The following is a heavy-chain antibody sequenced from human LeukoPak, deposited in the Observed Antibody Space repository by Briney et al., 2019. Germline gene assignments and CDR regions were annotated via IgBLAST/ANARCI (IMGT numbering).Heavy chain of an antibody. D-gene: IGHD6-13*01. V-gene: IGHV4-39*07. CDR3: ARDRYSSSLTYYFDY. J-gene: IGHJ4*02. Sequence: SETLSLTCTVSGGSISSSSYYWGWIRQPPGKGLEWIGSIYYSGSTYYNPSLKSQVTISVDTSKNQFSLKLSSVTAADTAVYYCARDRYSSSLTYYFDYWGQGTLVTVSS. CDR2: IYYSGST. CDR1: GGSISSSSYY.